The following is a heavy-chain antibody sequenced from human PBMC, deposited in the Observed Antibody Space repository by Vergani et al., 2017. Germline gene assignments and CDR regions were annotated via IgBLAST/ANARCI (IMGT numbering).Heavy chain of an antibody. CDR1: GFTFSSYA. J-gene: IGHJ4*02. D-gene: IGHD2-21*01. Sequence: EVQLLESGGGLVQPGGSLRLSCAASGFTFSSYAMSWVRQAPGKGLEWVSYISSSGSTIYYADSVKGRFTISRDNSKNTLYLQMNSLRAEDTAVYYCAKARSGGDCYDYWGQGTLVTVSS. V-gene: IGHV3-23*01. CDR3: AKARSGGDCYDY. CDR2: ISSSGSTI.